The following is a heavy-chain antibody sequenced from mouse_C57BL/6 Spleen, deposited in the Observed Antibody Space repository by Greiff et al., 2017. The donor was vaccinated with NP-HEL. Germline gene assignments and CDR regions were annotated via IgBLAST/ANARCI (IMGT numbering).Heavy chain of an antibody. D-gene: IGHD1-1*01. CDR1: GFTFSDYG. J-gene: IGHJ3*01. Sequence: EVKLVESGGGLVKPGGSLKLSCAASGFTFSDYGMHWVRQAPEKGLEWVAYISSGSSTIYYADTVKGRFTISRDNAKNTLFLQMTSLRSEDTAMYYCARTANYYGSSYPFAYWGQGTLVTVSA. V-gene: IGHV5-17*01. CDR2: ISSGSSTI. CDR3: ARTANYYGSSYPFAY.